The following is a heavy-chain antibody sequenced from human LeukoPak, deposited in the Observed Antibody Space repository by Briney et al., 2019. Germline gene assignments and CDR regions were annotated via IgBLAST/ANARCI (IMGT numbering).Heavy chain of an antibody. CDR3: ARSTNGVPFDY. CDR1: GFNFDRYT. Sequence: GGSLRLSCATSGFNFDRYTIHWVRQAPGKGLEWVSLAGWAGGTTFYSDSVRGRFTISRDSGRKSVYLQMISLRAEDTAVYYCARSTNGVPFDYWGQGTLVTVSS. CDR2: AGWAGGTT. V-gene: IGHV3-43*01. D-gene: IGHD2-8*01. J-gene: IGHJ4*02.